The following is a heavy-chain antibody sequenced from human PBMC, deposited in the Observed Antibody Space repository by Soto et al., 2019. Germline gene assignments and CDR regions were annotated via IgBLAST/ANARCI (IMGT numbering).Heavy chain of an antibody. CDR3: ARGPWDYDTSRPFDY. Sequence: QVPLVESGGGVVQPGTSLRLSCAASGFTFRSYAMHWVRQAPGKGLEWVAVISYDGSTNSYADSVKGRFTISRDNSKNTLSLQMNSLRAEDTAVYYCARGPWDYDTSRPFDYWGQGTLVTVSS. CDR1: GFTFRSYA. V-gene: IGHV3-30*03. D-gene: IGHD3-22*01. J-gene: IGHJ4*02. CDR2: ISYDGSTN.